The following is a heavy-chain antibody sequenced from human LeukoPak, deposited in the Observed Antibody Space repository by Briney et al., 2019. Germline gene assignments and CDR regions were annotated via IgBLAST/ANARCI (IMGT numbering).Heavy chain of an antibody. D-gene: IGHD6-19*01. CDR2: INAGNGNT. J-gene: IGHJ1*01. Sequence: GASVKVSCKASGYTFTSYAMHWVRQAPGQRLEWMGWINAGNGNTKYSQKFQGRVTITRDTSASTAYMGLSSLRSEDTAVYYCARDRSSGWYKGYFQHWGQGTLVTVSS. CDR1: GYTFTSYA. V-gene: IGHV1-3*01. CDR3: ARDRSSGWYKGYFQH.